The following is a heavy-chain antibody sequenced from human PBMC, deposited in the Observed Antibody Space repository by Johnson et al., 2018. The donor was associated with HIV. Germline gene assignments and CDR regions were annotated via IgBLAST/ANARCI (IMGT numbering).Heavy chain of an antibody. J-gene: IGHJ3*01. CDR1: GFTFSSYA. V-gene: IGHV3-13*01. D-gene: IGHD2-2*01. CDR2: IGTAGDT. Sequence: VQLVESGGGLVKPGGSLRLYCAASGFTFSSYAMSWVRKAPGKGLEWVSAIGTAGDTYYPGSVKGRFTISRENAKNSLYLQMNSLRAEDTAVYYCAKDLAVVFVTTNGAGAFDLWGQGTLVTVSS. CDR3: AKDLAVVFVTTNGAGAFDL.